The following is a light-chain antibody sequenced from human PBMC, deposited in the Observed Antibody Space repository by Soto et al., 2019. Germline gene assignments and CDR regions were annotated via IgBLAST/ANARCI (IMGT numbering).Light chain of an antibody. CDR2: DAS. Sequence: EIVLPQSPGTLSLSPGDRATLSCRASQSVSNNYVAWYQQKPGQPPRLLLDDASNRASGIPDRFSGSVSGTYFTLTISRLEPEDVAVYYCQQCATSPLTFGPGTKVDIK. CDR3: QQCATSPLT. J-gene: IGKJ1*01. V-gene: IGKV3-20*01. CDR1: QSVSNNY.